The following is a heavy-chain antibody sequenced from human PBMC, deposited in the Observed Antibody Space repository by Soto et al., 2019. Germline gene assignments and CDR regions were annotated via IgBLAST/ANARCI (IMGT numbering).Heavy chain of an antibody. D-gene: IGHD2-2*01. CDR2: IYPGDSDT. CDR1: GFQFSRFC. J-gene: IGHJ4*02. CDR3: ARPPKPAAPVFFDS. V-gene: IGHV5-51*01. Sequence: PWEGRERFGEGAGFQFSRFCGGWGGQIAGKSLEWMGIIYPGDSDTRYSPSFQGQVTISADKSISTAYLQWSSLKASDTAMYYCARPPKPAAPVFFDSWGQGTLLTVSS.